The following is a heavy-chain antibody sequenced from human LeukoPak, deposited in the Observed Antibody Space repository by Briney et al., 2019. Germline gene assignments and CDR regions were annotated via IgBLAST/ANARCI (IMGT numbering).Heavy chain of an antibody. Sequence: SETLSLTCTVSGGSISSSSYYWGWIRQPPGKGLEWIGSIYYSGSTYYNPSLKSRVSISVHTSKNQFSLKLSSVTAADTAVYYCARGPRSYFFAFDIWGQGTMVTVSS. J-gene: IGHJ3*02. CDR1: GGSISSSSYY. CDR2: IYYSGST. CDR3: ARGPRSYFFAFDI. V-gene: IGHV4-39*07. D-gene: IGHD3-10*01.